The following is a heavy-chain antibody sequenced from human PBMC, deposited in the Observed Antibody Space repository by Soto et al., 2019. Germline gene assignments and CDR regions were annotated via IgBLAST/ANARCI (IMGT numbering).Heavy chain of an antibody. Sequence: SVKVSCKASGYTFSSYGINWVRQAPGQALEWXGXITXXNXNXXXAXXXXDRVTFTGDTSLNTAYMELSSLRSDDTAMFYCASGRYDASGYFDYWGQGTLLTVSS. J-gene: IGHJ4*02. CDR3: ASGRYDASGYFDY. D-gene: IGHD3-22*01. CDR1: GYTFSSYG. V-gene: IGHV1-45*02. CDR2: ITXXNXNX.